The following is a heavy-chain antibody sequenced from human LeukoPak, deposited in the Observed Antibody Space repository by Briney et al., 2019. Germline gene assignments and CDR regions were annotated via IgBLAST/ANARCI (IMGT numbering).Heavy chain of an antibody. J-gene: IGHJ4*01. V-gene: IGHV3-9*01. CDR3: AKDISGSGKYYFDY. CDR2: ISWNSGSI. Sequence: PGRSLRLPCAASGVTFDDYAMHWVRQAPGKGLEWVSGISWNSGSIGYADSVKGRFTISRDNAKNSLYLQMNSLRAEDTALYYCAKDISGSGKYYFDYWGQGTLVTVSS. CDR1: GVTFDDYA. D-gene: IGHD3-10*01.